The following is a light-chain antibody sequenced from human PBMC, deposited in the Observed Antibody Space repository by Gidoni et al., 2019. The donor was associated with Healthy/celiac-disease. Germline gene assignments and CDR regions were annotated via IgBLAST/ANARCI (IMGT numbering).Light chain of an antibody. CDR2: KES. Sequence: DIQLTHSPSTLSASVGDRVTITCRSSQSTSSWLAWYQQKPRQAPKLLIYKESRLESAFPSRFSGSGSGTEINLTISSLQPDDYATYYCQQYNSYSTSLTFGEGTKVEIK. CDR1: QSTSSW. V-gene: IGKV1-5*03. CDR3: QQYNSYSTSLT. J-gene: IGKJ4*01.